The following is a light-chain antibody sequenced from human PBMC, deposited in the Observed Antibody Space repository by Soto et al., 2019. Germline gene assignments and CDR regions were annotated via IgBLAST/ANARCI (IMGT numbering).Light chain of an antibody. CDR1: SSDVGGHDY. J-gene: IGLJ1*01. CDR2: DVS. CDR3: SSYTSSSTYV. Sequence: QSALTQPASVSGSPGQSITISCTGTSSDVGGHDYVSWYQQHPGKAPKLMIYDVSNRPSGVSNRFSGSKSGNTASLTISGLQAEDEADDYCSSYTSSSTYVFGTGTKLTVL. V-gene: IGLV2-14*01.